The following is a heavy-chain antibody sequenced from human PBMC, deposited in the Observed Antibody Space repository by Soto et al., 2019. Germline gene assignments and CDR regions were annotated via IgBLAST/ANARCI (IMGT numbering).Heavy chain of an antibody. CDR2: IWYDGSNK. J-gene: IGHJ4*02. CDR1: GFTFSSYG. CDR3: ARDAAYYCSGGSCLTDY. V-gene: IGHV3-33*01. D-gene: IGHD2-15*01. Sequence: QVQLVESGGGVVQPGRSLRLSCAASGFTFSSYGMHWVRQAPGKGLEWVAVIWYDGSNKYYADSVKGRFTISRDNSKNTLYLQMNSLRAEDTAVYYCARDAAYYCSGGSCLTDYWGQGTLVTVSS.